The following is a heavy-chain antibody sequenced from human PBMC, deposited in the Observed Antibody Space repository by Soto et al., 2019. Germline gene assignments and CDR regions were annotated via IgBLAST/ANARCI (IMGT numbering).Heavy chain of an antibody. V-gene: IGHV4-34*01. CDR3: ARAEGTLAAAGMGYYFDY. D-gene: IGHD6-13*01. CDR2: INHSGST. Sequence: QVQLQQWGAGRLKPSETLSLTCAVYGGSFSGYYWSWIRQPPGKGLEWIGEINHSGSTKYNPSLKSRVTISVDTSKNQFYLKLSSVTAADTAVYYCARAEGTLAAAGMGYYFDYWGQGTLVTLSS. CDR1: GGSFSGYY. J-gene: IGHJ4*02.